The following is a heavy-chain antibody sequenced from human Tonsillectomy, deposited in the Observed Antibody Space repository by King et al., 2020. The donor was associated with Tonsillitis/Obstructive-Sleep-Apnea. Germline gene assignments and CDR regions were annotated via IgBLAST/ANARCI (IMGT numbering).Heavy chain of an antibody. V-gene: IGHV3-30*04. CDR2: ISYDGSKK. CDR1: GFTFSSYA. D-gene: IGHD3-3*01. CDR3: ARGGRFLEWLLKNWFDP. J-gene: IGHJ5*02. Sequence: VQLVESGGGAVQPGRSLRLSCAASGFTFSSYAMHWVRQAPGKGLEWGAVISYDGSKKYYADSVKGRFTISRDKSKNTLYLQMNSLRAEDTAVYYCARGGRFLEWLLKNWFDPWGQGTLVTVSS.